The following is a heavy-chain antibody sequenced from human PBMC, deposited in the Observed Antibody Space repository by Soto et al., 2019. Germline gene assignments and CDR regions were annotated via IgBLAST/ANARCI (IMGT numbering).Heavy chain of an antibody. V-gene: IGHV3-48*01. CDR2: ISSSSSTI. J-gene: IGHJ6*03. D-gene: IGHD2-8*01. CDR1: GFTFSSYS. Sequence: GGSLRLSCAASGFTFSSYSMNWVRQAPGKGLEWVSYISSSSSTIYYADSVKGRFTISRDNAKNSLYLQMNSLRAEDTAVYYCARGGYCTNGVCYMEGYYYYYMDVWGKGTTVTVSS. CDR3: ARGGYCTNGVCYMEGYYYYYMDV.